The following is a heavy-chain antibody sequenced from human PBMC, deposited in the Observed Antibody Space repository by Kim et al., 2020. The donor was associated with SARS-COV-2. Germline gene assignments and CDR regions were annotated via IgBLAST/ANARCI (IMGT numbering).Heavy chain of an antibody. V-gene: IGHV1-69*01. J-gene: IGHJ4*02. D-gene: IGHD4-4*01. CDR2: GTA. Sequence: GTANYAQKFQGRVTITADESTSTAYMELSSLRSEDTAVYYCASNYAGVGYWGQGTLVTLSS. CDR3: ASNYAGVGY.